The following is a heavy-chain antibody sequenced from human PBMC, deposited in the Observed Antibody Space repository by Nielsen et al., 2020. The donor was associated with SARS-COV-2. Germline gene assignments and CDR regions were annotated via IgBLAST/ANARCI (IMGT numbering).Heavy chain of an antibody. CDR2: IYYSGST. CDR1: GGSISSSSYY. V-gene: IGHV4-39*01. J-gene: IGHJ2*01. Sequence: SETLSLTCTVSGGSISSSSYYWGWIRQPPGKGLEWIGSIYYSGSTYYNPSLKSRVTISVDTSKNQFSLKLSSVTAADTAVYYCAAVTSAYWYFDLWGRGTLVTVSS. D-gene: IGHD4-11*01. CDR3: AAVTSAYWYFDL.